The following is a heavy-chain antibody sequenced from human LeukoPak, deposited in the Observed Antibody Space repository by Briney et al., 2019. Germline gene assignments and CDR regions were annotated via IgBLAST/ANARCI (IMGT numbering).Heavy chain of an antibody. CDR3: AREMHYGDYLYYFDY. V-gene: IGHV3-33*01. D-gene: IGHD4-17*01. CDR1: GFTFSSYG. J-gene: IGHJ4*02. Sequence: QPGGSLRLSCAASGFTFSSYGMHWVRQAPGKGLEWVAVIWYDGSNKYYADSVKGRFTISRDNSKNTLYLQMNSLRAEDTAVYYCAREMHYGDYLYYFDYWGQGTLVTVSS. CDR2: IWYDGSNK.